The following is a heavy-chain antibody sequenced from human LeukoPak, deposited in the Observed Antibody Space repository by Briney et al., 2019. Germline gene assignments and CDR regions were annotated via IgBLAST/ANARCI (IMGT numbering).Heavy chain of an antibody. CDR1: GFTFSSYG. V-gene: IGHV3-30*18. J-gene: IGHJ1*01. Sequence: GGSLRLSCAASGFTFSSYGMHWVRQAPGKGLEWVAVISYDGSNKYYADSVKGRFTISRDNSKNTLYLQMNSLRAEDTAVYYCAKTEAEYFQHWGQGTLVTVSS. CDR3: AKTEAEYFQH. CDR2: ISYDGSNK.